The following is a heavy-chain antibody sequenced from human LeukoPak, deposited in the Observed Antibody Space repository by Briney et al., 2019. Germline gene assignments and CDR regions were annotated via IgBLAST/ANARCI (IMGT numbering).Heavy chain of an antibody. CDR3: ARESEAAGGRAFDI. D-gene: IGHD6-13*01. CDR2: IHATGNT. Sequence: PSETLSLTCTVSGGSISAYYWHWIRQPAGTGLEWIGRIHATGNTNSNSSLKTRVTMSVDTSENQFSLKLSSVTAADTAVYFCARESEAAGGRAFDIWGQGTMVTVSS. CDR1: GGSISAYY. J-gene: IGHJ3*02. V-gene: IGHV4-4*07.